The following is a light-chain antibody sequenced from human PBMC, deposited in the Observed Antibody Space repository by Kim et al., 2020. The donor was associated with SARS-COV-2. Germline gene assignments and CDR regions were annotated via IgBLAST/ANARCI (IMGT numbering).Light chain of an antibody. V-gene: IGLV3-21*04. CDR2: YDN. CDR3: QVWDRISDHWV. J-gene: IGLJ3*02. CDR1: NIGSRS. Sequence: PGKTARITCGGNNIGSRSVYWYQHRPGQAPILVIYYDNDRPSGIPDRFSGSNSGNTATLTISRVEAGDEADYYCQVWDRISDHWVFGGGTKLTVL.